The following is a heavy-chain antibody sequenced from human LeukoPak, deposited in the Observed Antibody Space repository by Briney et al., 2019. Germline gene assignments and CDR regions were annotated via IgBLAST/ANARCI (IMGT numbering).Heavy chain of an antibody. CDR2: IRNKANSYTT. J-gene: IGHJ4*02. CDR1: GFTFSDHY. CDR3: TRASIVSTPYFFDY. D-gene: IGHD5/OR15-5a*01. V-gene: IGHV3-72*01. Sequence: PGGSLRLSCAASGFTFSDHYMDWVRQAPGKGLEWVARIRNKANSYTTEYAASVKGRFTISRDDSKNSLYLQMNSLKTEDTAVYYCTRASIVSTPYFFDYWGQGTRVTVSS.